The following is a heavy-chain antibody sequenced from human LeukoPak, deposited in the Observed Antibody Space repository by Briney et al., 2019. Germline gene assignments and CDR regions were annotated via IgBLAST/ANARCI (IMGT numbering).Heavy chain of an antibody. J-gene: IGHJ5*02. D-gene: IGHD3-3*01. V-gene: IGHV4-31*03. CDR3: ARAETQYYDFWSGYHNWFDP. Sequence: SQTLSLTCTVSGGSISSGGYYWSWIRQHPGKGLEWIGYIYYSGSTYYNPSLKSRVTILVDTSKNQFSLKLSSVTAADTAVYYCARAETQYYDFWSGYHNWFDPWGQGTLVTVSS. CDR2: IYYSGST. CDR1: GGSISSGGYY.